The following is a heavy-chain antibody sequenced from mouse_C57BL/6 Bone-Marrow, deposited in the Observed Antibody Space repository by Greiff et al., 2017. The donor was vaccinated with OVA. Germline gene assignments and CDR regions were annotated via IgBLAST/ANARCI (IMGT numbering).Heavy chain of an antibody. CDR3: ARLHYYGSSYDY. V-gene: IGHV5-6*01. CDR2: ISSGGSYT. J-gene: IGHJ2*01. D-gene: IGHD1-1*01. Sequence: EVKLVESGGDLVKPGGSLKLSCAASGFTFSSYGMSWVRQTPDKRLEWVATISSGGSYTYYPDSVKGRFTISRDNAKNTLYLQMSSLKSEDTAMYYCARLHYYGSSYDYWGKGTTLTVSS. CDR1: GFTFSSYG.